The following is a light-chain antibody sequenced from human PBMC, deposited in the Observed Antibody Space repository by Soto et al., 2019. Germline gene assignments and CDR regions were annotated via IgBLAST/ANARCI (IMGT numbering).Light chain of an antibody. CDR2: AAS. J-gene: IGKJ4*01. CDR3: QQLNSYPLT. V-gene: IGKV1-9*01. Sequence: IQLTQSPSSLSASVGDRVTITCRASQGISSYLAWYQQKPWKAPKLLIYAASTLQSGVPSRFSGSGSGTDFTLTISSLQPEDFATYYCQQLNSYPLTFGGGTKVDI. CDR1: QGISSY.